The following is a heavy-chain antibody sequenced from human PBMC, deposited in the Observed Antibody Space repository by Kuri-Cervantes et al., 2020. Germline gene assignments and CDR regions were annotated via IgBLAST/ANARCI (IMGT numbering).Heavy chain of an antibody. J-gene: IGHJ4*02. Sequence: GGSLRLSCAASGFTFDDYAMHWVRQAPGKGLEWVSGISWNSGSIGYADSVKGRFTISRDNAKNSLYLQMNSLRDEDTAVYYCARFGSGSYFEPLDYWGQGTLVTVSS. V-gene: IGHV3-9*01. CDR3: ARFGSGSYFEPLDY. D-gene: IGHD3-10*01. CDR1: GFTFDDYA. CDR2: ISWNSGSI.